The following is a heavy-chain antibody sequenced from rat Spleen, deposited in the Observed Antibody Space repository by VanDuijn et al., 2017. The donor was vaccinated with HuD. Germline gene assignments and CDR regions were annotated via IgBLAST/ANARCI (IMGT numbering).Heavy chain of an antibody. D-gene: IGHD1-12*02. V-gene: IGHV5S23*01. J-gene: IGHJ2*01. CDR1: GFTFNHYY. Sequence: EVQLVESGGGLIQPGRSLKLSCAASGFTFNHYYMAWVRQAPTKGLAWVASISNSGSNTYYRDSVKGRFTIARDNAKSTLYLQMDSLRSEDTATYYCTRWIYYYDGSYYFYFDYWGQGVMVTVSS. CDR3: TRWIYYYDGSYYFYFDY. CDR2: ISNSGSNT.